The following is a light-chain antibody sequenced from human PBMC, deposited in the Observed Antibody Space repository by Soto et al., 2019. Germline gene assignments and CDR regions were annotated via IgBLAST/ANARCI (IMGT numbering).Light chain of an antibody. Sequence: DVQMTPSPSAMSASVGDRVTITCRASQGIDNYLAWFQQKPGKVPQRLIYAASTLQSGVPSRFSGSGSGTEFTLTISSLQPEDFATYYCLQQRHYPLTFGGGNKVDIK. CDR3: LQQRHYPLT. J-gene: IGKJ4*01. CDR2: AAS. CDR1: QGIDNY. V-gene: IGKV1-17*03.